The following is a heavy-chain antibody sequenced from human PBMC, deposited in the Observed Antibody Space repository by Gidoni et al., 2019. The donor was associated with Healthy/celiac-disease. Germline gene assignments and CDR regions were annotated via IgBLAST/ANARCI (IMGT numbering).Heavy chain of an antibody. D-gene: IGHD3-22*01. V-gene: IGHV4-61*02. CDR3: ARDDYYDSSGYYYGY. Sequence: QVQLQESGPGLVKPSQTLSLTCTVSGGSISSGSYYWSWIRQPAGKGLEWIGRIYTSGSTNYNPSLKSRVTISVDTSKNQFSLKLSSVTAADTAVYYCARDDYYDSSGYYYGYWGQGTLVTVSS. CDR1: GGSISSGSYY. CDR2: IYTSGST. J-gene: IGHJ4*02.